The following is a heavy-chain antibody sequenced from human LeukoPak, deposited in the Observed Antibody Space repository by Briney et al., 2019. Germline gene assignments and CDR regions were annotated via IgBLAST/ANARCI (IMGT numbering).Heavy chain of an antibody. CDR1: GYSFTGYY. J-gene: IGHJ4*02. D-gene: IGHD6-19*01. V-gene: IGHV1-2*02. CDR2: INPNSGDT. Sequence: RASVKVSCKASGYSFTGYYMHWVRQAPGQGHEWMAWINPNSGDTNYALKFQGRVTMTRDTSISTAYMELSSLRSDDTAVYYCARNGIAVAGYDYWGQGTLVTVSS. CDR3: ARNGIAVAGYDY.